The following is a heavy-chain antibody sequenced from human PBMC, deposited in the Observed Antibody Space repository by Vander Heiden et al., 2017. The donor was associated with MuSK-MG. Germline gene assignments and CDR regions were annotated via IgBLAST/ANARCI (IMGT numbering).Heavy chain of an antibody. CDR1: GGSFSGYY. Sequence: QVQLQQWGAGLLKPSETLSLTCAVYGGSFSGYYWSWIRQPPGKGLEWIGEINHSGSTNYNPSLKSRGTIAVDTSKNQFSLKLSSVTAADTAVYYCARGPYSYGFFYYGMDVWGQGTTGTVA. J-gene: IGHJ6*02. CDR2: INHSGST. V-gene: IGHV4-34*01. D-gene: IGHD5-18*01. CDR3: ARGPYSYGFFYYGMDV.